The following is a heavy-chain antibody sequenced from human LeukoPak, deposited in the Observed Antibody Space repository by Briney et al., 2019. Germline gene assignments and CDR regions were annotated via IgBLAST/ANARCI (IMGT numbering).Heavy chain of an antibody. CDR2: IYHTGST. CDR1: GYSISSGYY. Sequence: SETLSLTCSVSGYSISSGYYWGWIRQPPGKGLEWIGTIYHTGSTYYSPSLKSRVTISVDTSKNQFSLKLSSVTAADTAVYYCAREGRYCGSTSCHYSDYWGQGTLVTVSS. CDR3: AREGRYCGSTSCHYSDY. V-gene: IGHV4-38-2*02. J-gene: IGHJ4*02. D-gene: IGHD2-2*01.